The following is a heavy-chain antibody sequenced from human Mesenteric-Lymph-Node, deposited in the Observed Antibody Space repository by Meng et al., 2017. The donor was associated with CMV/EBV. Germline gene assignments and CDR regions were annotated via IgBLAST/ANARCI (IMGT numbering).Heavy chain of an antibody. D-gene: IGHD6-6*01. CDR2: ISSYNGNT. J-gene: IGHJ3*02. Sequence: ASVKVSCKASGGTFSSYAISWVRQAPGQGLEWMGWISSYNGNTNYGQKLQGRVTMTTDTSTSTAYMELRSLRSDDTAVYYCARDAYTTSSRDAFDIWGQGTMVTVSS. CDR1: GGTFSSYA. V-gene: IGHV1-18*01. CDR3: ARDAYTTSSRDAFDI.